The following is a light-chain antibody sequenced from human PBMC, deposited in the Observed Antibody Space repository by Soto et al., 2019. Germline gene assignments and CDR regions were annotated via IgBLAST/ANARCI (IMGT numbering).Light chain of an antibody. V-gene: IGKV3-15*01. CDR1: QSVGSN. J-gene: IGKJ1*01. CDR3: QQYDNWPET. Sequence: EVVMTHSPATLSVSPGERATLSCRASQSVGSNLAWYQQKPGQAPRLLIYGASTRATGIPARFSGSGSGTEFTLTIRSLQSEDFAVYYCQQYDNWPETFGQGTKVEIK. CDR2: GAS.